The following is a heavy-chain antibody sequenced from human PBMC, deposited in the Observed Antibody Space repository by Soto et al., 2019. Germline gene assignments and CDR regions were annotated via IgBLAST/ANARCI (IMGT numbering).Heavy chain of an antibody. CDR3: STGRSSNYH. V-gene: IGHV3-15*04. CDR2: IESKADGGTT. D-gene: IGHD2-2*01. CDR1: GFNFSNTW. J-gene: IGHJ4*02. Sequence: EVQLVESGGGLVKPGGSLRLSCAASGFNFSNTWMSWVRQAPGKGLEWVGRIESKADGGTTDYAAPVKGRFTISRDDSKNTLFLQIDSLKTDDTAVYYCSTGRSSNYHWGQGTLVTVSS.